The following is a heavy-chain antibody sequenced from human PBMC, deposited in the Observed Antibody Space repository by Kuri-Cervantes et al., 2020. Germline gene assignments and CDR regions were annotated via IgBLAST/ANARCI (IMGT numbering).Heavy chain of an antibody. CDR1: GSTFSSYA. D-gene: IGHD4/OR15-4a*01. V-gene: IGHV3-30-3*01. Sequence: GGSLRLSCAASGSTFSSYAMHWVRQAPGKGLEWVAVISYDGSNKYYADSVKGRFTISRDNSKNTLYLQMNSLRAEDTAVYYCARDLNYGEYYYYYGMDVWGQGTTVTVSS. J-gene: IGHJ6*02. CDR2: ISYDGSNK. CDR3: ARDLNYGEYYYYYGMDV.